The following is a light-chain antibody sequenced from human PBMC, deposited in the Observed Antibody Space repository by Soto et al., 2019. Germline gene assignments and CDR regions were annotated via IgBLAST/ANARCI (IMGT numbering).Light chain of an antibody. CDR3: QQYNNWPPYT. J-gene: IGKJ2*01. V-gene: IGKV3-15*01. Sequence: EIVMTQSPATLSVSPGERVTLSCRASQSVSSNLAWYQQKPGQAPRLLIYSASTRATGIPAMFSGSGSGTEFTLTISSLQSEDFAVYYCQQYNNWPPYTFGQGTKLEIK. CDR1: QSVSSN. CDR2: SAS.